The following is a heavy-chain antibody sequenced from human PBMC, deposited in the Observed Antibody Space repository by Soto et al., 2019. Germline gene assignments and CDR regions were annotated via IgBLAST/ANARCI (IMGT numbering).Heavy chain of an antibody. D-gene: IGHD6-13*01. V-gene: IGHV3-30*18. CDR1: GFTFSSYG. CDR3: AKDGVPDDYGSSWYPAGH. J-gene: IGHJ1*01. Sequence: QVQLVESGGGVVQPGRSLRLSCAASGFTFSSYGMHWVRQAPGKGLEWVAVISYDGSNKYYADSVKGRFTISRDNSKNTLYLQMNSLRAEDTAVYYCAKDGVPDDYGSSWYPAGHWGQGTLVTVSS. CDR2: ISYDGSNK.